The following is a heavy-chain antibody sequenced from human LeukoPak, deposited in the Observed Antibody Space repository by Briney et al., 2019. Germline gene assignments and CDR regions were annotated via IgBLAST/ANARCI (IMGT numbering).Heavy chain of an antibody. Sequence: PGGSLRLSCAASGFTFSDYYMSWIRQAPGKGLEWVSYISSSGSTIYYADSVKGRFTISRDNTKNSLYLQMSSLRAEDTAVYYCARERLPFGDYDPFDYWGQGTLVTVSS. D-gene: IGHD4-17*01. J-gene: IGHJ4*02. V-gene: IGHV3-11*01. CDR3: ARERLPFGDYDPFDY. CDR1: GFTFSDYY. CDR2: ISSSGSTI.